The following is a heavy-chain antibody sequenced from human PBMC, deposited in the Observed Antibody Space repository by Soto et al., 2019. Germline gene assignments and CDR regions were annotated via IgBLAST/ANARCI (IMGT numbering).Heavy chain of an antibody. CDR3: ARDHDEDFGYDLDYFDF. V-gene: IGHV3-9*01. CDR2: INWNSVTF. D-gene: IGHD5-12*01. CDR1: GFTFDNYA. J-gene: IGHJ4*02. Sequence: EAQLVESGGGLVQPGRSLRLYCAASGFTFDNYAMHWVRQGPGKGLEWASGINWNSVTFDYADSVKGRFTISRDNAKNSLYLQMDSLRPEDTAFYYCARDHDEDFGYDLDYFDFWGRGTLVTVSS.